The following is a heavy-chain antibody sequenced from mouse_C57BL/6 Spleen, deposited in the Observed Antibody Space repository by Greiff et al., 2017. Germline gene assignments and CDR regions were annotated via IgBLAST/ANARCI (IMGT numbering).Heavy chain of an antibody. V-gene: IGHV5-16*01. D-gene: IGHD2-3*01. CDR2: INYDGSST. Sequence: EVNVVESEGGLVQPGSSMKLSCTASGFTFSDYYMAWVRQVPEKGLEWVANINYDGSSTYSLDSLKSRFIISRANAKNILSLQMSSLKTEDTATYYCARVDGYYPDWYFDVWGTGTTVTVSS. CDR1: GFTFSDYY. CDR3: ARVDGYYPDWYFDV. J-gene: IGHJ1*03.